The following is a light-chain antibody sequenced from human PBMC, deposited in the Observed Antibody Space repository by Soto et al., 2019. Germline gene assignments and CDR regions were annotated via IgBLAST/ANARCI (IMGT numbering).Light chain of an antibody. CDR3: QHYDNWPWT. V-gene: IGKV3-15*01. J-gene: IGKJ1*01. CDR1: QSVRSN. CDR2: VAS. Sequence: EIVMTQSPATLSVSPGEGATLSCSASQSVRSNLAWYQQKPGQAPRLLIYVASTRATGIPARFSGSGSGTEYPLTISSLQSEDFAVYYCQHYDNWPWTFGQGTNLEIK.